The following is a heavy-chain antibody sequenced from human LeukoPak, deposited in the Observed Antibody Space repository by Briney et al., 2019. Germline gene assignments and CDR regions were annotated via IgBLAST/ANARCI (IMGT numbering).Heavy chain of an antibody. D-gene: IGHD3-16*02. J-gene: IGHJ4*02. Sequence: GESLQISCKGSGYSFTSYWIGWVRQLPGKGLEWMGIIYPGDSDTRYSPSFQGQVTISADKSISTAYLQWSSLKASDTAMYYCARQLYDYVWGSYRYGFDYWGQGTLVTVSS. CDR3: ARQLYDYVWGSYRYGFDY. V-gene: IGHV5-51*01. CDR2: IYPGDSDT. CDR1: GYSFTSYW.